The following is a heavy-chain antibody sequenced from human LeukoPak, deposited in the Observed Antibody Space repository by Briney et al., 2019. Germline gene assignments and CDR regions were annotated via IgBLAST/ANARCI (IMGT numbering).Heavy chain of an antibody. CDR1: GGSFSGYY. CDR3: ARASSYDFWSGYYGLSYYFDY. CDR2: INHSGST. Sequence: PSETLSLTCAVYGGSFSGYYWSWIRQPLGKGLEWIGEINHSGSTNYNPSLKSRVTISVDTSKNQFSLKLSSVTAADTAVYYCARASSYDFWSGYYGLSYYFDYWGQGTLVTVSS. J-gene: IGHJ4*02. V-gene: IGHV4-34*01. D-gene: IGHD3-3*01.